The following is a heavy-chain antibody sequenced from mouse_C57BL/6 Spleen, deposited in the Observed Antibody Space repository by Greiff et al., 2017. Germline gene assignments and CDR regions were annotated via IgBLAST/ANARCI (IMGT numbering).Heavy chain of an antibody. CDR1: GFTFSSYA. CDR2: ISDGGSYT. D-gene: IGHD1-1*01. V-gene: IGHV5-4*03. CDR3: ARGGSTVVATDYAMDY. J-gene: IGHJ4*01. Sequence: EVKLMESGGGLVKPGGSLKLSCAASGFTFSSYAMSWVRQTPEKRLEWVATISDGGSYTYYPDNVKGRFTISRDNAKNNLYLQMSHLKSEDTAMYYCARGGSTVVATDYAMDYWGQGTSVTVSS.